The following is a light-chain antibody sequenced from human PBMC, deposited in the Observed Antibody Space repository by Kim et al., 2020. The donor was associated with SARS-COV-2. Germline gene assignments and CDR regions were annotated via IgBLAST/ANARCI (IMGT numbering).Light chain of an antibody. V-gene: IGLV3-19*01. CDR1: SLRSYY. Sequence: SSELTQDPAVSVALGQTVRITCQGDSLRSYYATWYQHKPGQAPIVVIYGKNNRPSGIPDRFSGSSPGNTASLTITGTQAGDEADYYCNSRDSNDNVVFGG. CDR2: GKN. CDR3: NSRDSNDNVV. J-gene: IGLJ3*02.